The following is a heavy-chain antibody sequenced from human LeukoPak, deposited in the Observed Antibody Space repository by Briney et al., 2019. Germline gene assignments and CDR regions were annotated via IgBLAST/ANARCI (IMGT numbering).Heavy chain of an antibody. D-gene: IGHD3-22*01. CDR3: AKGPYYYDSSGYYATY. Sequence: GGSLRLSCAASGFTVSSNYMSWVRQAPGKGLEWVSYISSSGSTIYYADSVKGRFTISRDNAKNSLYLQMNSLRAEDTAVYYCAKGPYYYDSSGYYATYWGQGTLVTVSS. CDR2: ISSSGSTI. J-gene: IGHJ4*02. CDR1: GFTVSSNY. V-gene: IGHV3-11*04.